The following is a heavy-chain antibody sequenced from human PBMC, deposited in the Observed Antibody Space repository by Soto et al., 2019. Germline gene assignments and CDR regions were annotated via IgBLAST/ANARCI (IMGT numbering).Heavy chain of an antibody. D-gene: IGHD1-26*01. CDR3: ARGNQVGPGGNPFDY. J-gene: IGHJ4*02. Sequence: ASVKVSCKASGYTFTSYYMHWVRQAPEQGLEWMGIINPSGGSTSYAQKFQGRVTMTRDTSTSTVYMELSSLRSEDTAVYYCARGNQVGPGGNPFDYWGQGTLVTVSS. CDR2: INPSGGST. V-gene: IGHV1-46*03. CDR1: GYTFTSYY.